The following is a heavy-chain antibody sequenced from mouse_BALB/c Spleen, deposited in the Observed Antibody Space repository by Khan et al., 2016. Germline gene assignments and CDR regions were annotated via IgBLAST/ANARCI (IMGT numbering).Heavy chain of an antibody. V-gene: IGHV3-2*02. CDR2: ISYSGST. D-gene: IGHD1-2*01. J-gene: IGHJ1*01. CDR3: AKLRLRYFDV. CDR1: GYSITSDYA. Sequence: EVQLQESGPGLVKPSQSLSLTCTVTGYSITSDYARNWIRQFPGNKLEWMGYISYSGSTSYNPSLKSRISITRDTSKNQFFLQLNSVTTEDTATYYCAKLRLRYFDVWGAGTTVTVSS.